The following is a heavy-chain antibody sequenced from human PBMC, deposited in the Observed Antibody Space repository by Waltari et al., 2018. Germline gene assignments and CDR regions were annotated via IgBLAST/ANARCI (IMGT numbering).Heavy chain of an antibody. V-gene: IGHV4-39*07. Sequence: QLQLQESGPGLVKPSETLSLTCTVSGGSISGSGWYWGWFRQTPGKGREWIGSVYYSGRTYYNPSLKSRVTISVDTFKNHFSLKLNSVTAADTAVYYCARGYGSGSHLYYYYYMDVWGKGTTVTISS. J-gene: IGHJ6*03. D-gene: IGHD3-10*01. CDR3: ARGYGSGSHLYYYYYMDV. CDR2: VYYSGRT. CDR1: GGSISGSGWY.